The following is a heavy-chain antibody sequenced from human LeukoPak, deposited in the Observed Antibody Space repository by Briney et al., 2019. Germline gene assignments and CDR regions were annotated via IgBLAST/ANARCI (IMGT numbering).Heavy chain of an antibody. CDR2: FYYSGST. J-gene: IGHJ4*02. CDR1: GGAVSSFY. Sequence: SETLSLTCSVSGGAVSSFYWSWIRQSPGKGLEWIGYFYYSGSTKYNPSLKSRVTMSVDTPKNQLSLKLRSVTAADTAMYYCARHRFASAVILDYWGQGDLVTVSS. D-gene: IGHD2-21*02. V-gene: IGHV4-59*08. CDR3: ARHRFASAVILDY.